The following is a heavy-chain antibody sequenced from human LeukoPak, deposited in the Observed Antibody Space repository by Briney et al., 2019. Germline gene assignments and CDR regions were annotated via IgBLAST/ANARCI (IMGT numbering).Heavy chain of an antibody. J-gene: IGHJ3*02. CDR1: GGSISRYY. CDR3: ARELATTVTTTDDAFDI. Sequence: SETLSLTCTVSGGSISRYYWSWLRQPPGKGLEWIGYIYNTGSADYNPSLKSRVTISVDTSKNQFSLKLTSVTAADTAVYYCARELATTVTTTDDAFDIWGQGTMVTVSS. CDR2: IYNTGSA. D-gene: IGHD4-17*01. V-gene: IGHV4-59*01.